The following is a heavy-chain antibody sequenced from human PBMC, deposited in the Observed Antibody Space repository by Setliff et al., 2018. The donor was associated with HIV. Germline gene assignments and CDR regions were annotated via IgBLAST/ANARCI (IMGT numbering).Heavy chain of an antibody. V-gene: IGHV3-74*01. D-gene: IGHD3-22*01. J-gene: IGHJ4*02. CDR1: GFTFSSYW. CDR2: MNTDGSST. CDR3: VRAQDNYYDSSGYYYFDN. Sequence: PGGSLRLSCAASGFTFSSYWMHWVRQAPGKGLVWVFGMNTDGSSTRYADSVKGRFTISRDNAKNMLYLQMNSLSADDTAVYYCVRAQDNYYDSSGYYYFDNWGQGALVTVSS.